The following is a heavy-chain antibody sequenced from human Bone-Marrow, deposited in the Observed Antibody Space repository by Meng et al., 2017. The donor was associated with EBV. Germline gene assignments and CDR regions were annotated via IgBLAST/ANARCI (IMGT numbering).Heavy chain of an antibody. D-gene: IGHD2-15*01. CDR3: AREKGGGAQDY. Sequence: QVQLQAAGPGLVKPSETLSLTCTVSGGSISSYYWSWIRQPPGKGLEWIGYIYYSGSSNYNPSLKSRVTISVDTSKNQFSLKLSSVTAADTAVYYCAREKGGGAQDYWGQGTLVTVSS. CDR1: GGSISSYY. CDR2: IYYSGSS. J-gene: IGHJ4*02. V-gene: IGHV4-59*01.